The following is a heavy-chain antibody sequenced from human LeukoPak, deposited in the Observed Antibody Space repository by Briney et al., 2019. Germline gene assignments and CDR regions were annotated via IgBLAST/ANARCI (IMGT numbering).Heavy chain of an antibody. D-gene: IGHD2-2*02. Sequence: SETLSPTCAVYGGSFSGYYWSWIRQPPGKGLEWIGEINHSGSTNYNPSLKSRVTISVATSKNQFSLKLSSVTAADTAVYYCATALGYCSSTSCYTLGYWGQGTLVTVSS. CDR2: INHSGST. V-gene: IGHV4-34*01. J-gene: IGHJ4*02. CDR1: GGSFSGYY. CDR3: ATALGYCSSTSCYTLGY.